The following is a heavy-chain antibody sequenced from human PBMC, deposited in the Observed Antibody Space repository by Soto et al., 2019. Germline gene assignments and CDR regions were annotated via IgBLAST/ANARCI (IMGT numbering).Heavy chain of an antibody. J-gene: IGHJ4*02. V-gene: IGHV3-23*01. Sequence: EVQLLESGGGLVQPGGSLRLSCAASGFTFSSYAMNWVRQAPGKGLEWVSAISSSAGGIYYADSVKGRFTNSSDNAKNSLYLQMNSLRAEDTAGYYCARERWLQPDYWGQGTLVTVSS. CDR2: ISSSAGGI. CDR1: GFTFSSYA. D-gene: IGHD5-12*01. CDR3: ARERWLQPDY.